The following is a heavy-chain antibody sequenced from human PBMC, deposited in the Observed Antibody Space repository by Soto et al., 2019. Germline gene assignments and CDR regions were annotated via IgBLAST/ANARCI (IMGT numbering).Heavy chain of an antibody. D-gene: IGHD1-26*01. J-gene: IGHJ5*01. CDR1: GGSIRGSDDY. CDR2: VFYTGSA. V-gene: IGHV4-39*01. Sequence: QLHLQESGPRLVKPSETLSLTCTVSGGSIRGSDDYWAWIRQSPGKGLEYIGSVFYTGSAYYNPSLKSRVPIVADTSTNRFFLNLKSVTATDTAVYYCAKTPSGWYDSWGQGTLVTVSS. CDR3: AKTPSGWYDS.